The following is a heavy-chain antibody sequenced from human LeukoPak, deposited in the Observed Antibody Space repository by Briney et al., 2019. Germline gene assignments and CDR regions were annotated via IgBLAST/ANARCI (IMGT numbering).Heavy chain of an antibody. D-gene: IGHD2-21*02. Sequence: ASVKVSCKASGYTFTSYYMHWVRQAPGQGLEWMGIINPSGGSTSYAQKFQGRVTMTRDTSTSTVYMELSSLRSEDTAVYYCARELGMTAISFDAFDIWGQGTMVTVSS. CDR1: GYTFTSYY. V-gene: IGHV1-46*01. CDR2: INPSGGST. J-gene: IGHJ3*02. CDR3: ARELGMTAISFDAFDI.